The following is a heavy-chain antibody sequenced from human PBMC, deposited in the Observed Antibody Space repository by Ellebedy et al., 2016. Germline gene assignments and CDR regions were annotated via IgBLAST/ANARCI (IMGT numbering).Heavy chain of an antibody. Sequence: GSLRLSCSVSGGSIRSHSWSWIRQSPGKGLEWVASISHTGSTNFNPSLKSRVAVSVDSSKNQFSLKLSSVTAADTAVYYCARQGFLTGSPWYFDLWGRGTLVTVSS. CDR2: ISHTGST. V-gene: IGHV4-59*08. J-gene: IGHJ2*01. CDR3: ARQGFLTGSPWYFDL. CDR1: GGSIRSHS. D-gene: IGHD3-9*01.